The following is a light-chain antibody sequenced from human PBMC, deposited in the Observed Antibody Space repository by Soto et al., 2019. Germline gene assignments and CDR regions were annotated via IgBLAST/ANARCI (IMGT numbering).Light chain of an antibody. Sequence: EIVMTQSPATLSASPGERATLSCRASQSVGSSLAWYQQEPGQAPRLLIYGASTRATGIPARFSGSGSGTEFTLTISSLQSEDFAVYFCQQYKNCPPITFGQGTRLEIK. CDR2: GAS. J-gene: IGKJ5*01. CDR1: QSVGSS. CDR3: QQYKNCPPIT. V-gene: IGKV3-15*01.